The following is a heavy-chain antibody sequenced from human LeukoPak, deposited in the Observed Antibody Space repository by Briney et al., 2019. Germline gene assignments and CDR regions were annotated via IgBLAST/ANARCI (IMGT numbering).Heavy chain of an antibody. CDR2: ISWNSGSI. Sequence: AGRSLRLSCAASGFTFDDYAMHWVRQAPGKGLEWVSGISWNSGSIGYADSVKGRFTISRDNAKNSLYLQMNSLRAEDTALYYCAKDYVLTGTLIYYFDYWGQGTLVTVSS. V-gene: IGHV3-9*01. D-gene: IGHD1-20*01. CDR1: GFTFDDYA. CDR3: AKDYVLTGTLIYYFDY. J-gene: IGHJ4*02.